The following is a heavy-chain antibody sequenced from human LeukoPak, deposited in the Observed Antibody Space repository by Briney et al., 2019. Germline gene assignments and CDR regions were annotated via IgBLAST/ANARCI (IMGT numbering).Heavy chain of an antibody. Sequence: SQTLSLTCAIPGDSVSSNSAAWNWIRQSPSRGLEWLGRTYYRSKWYNDYAVSVKSRITINPDTSKNQFSLQLNSVTPEDTAVYYCARAIGYYYDSSGYYYEEGFDYWGQGTLVTVSS. J-gene: IGHJ4*02. CDR2: TYYRSKWYN. D-gene: IGHD3-22*01. CDR1: GDSVSSNSAA. V-gene: IGHV6-1*01. CDR3: ARAIGYYYDSSGYYYEEGFDY.